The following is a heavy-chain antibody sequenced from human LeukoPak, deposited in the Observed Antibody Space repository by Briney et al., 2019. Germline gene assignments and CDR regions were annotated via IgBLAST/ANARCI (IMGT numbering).Heavy chain of an antibody. CDR1: GFTVSSNY. Sequence: GGSLRLSCAASGFTVSSNYMSWVRQAPGKGLEWVSVIYSGGSTYYADSVKGRFTIPRDNSKNTLYLQMNSLRAEDTDVYYCARGYSYGYFLSNYWGQGTMVTVSS. J-gene: IGHJ4*02. CDR3: ARGYSYGYFLSNY. V-gene: IGHV3-66*02. D-gene: IGHD5-18*01. CDR2: IYSGGST.